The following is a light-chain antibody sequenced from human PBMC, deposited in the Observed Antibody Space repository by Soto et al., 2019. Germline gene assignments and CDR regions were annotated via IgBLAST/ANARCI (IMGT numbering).Light chain of an antibody. J-gene: IGKJ2*01. CDR3: HQYGSSPPYT. CDR2: DAS. CDR1: QSVSSSY. Sequence: EIVLTQSPGTLSLSPGERATLSCRASQSVSSSYLAWYQQKPGQAPRLLIYDASSRATGIPDRFSGSGSGTDFTLAISRLEPEDFAEYYCHQYGSSPPYTFGQGTKLEIK. V-gene: IGKV3-20*01.